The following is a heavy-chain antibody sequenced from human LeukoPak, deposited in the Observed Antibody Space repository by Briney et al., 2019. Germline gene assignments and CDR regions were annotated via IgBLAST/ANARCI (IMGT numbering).Heavy chain of an antibody. D-gene: IGHD2-21*02. CDR3: ATCGGDAPHVVRAKWFNT. J-gene: IGHJ5*02. Sequence: ASVNVSCKVCGYTLTELSMHWVRQAPGKGLEWMGGFDPEDGETIYAQKFQGRVTMTEDTSTDTAYMELSSLRSEDTAVYYCATCGGDAPHVVRAKWFNTWAKGTLVTVSS. CDR2: FDPEDGET. CDR1: GYTLTELS. V-gene: IGHV1-24*01.